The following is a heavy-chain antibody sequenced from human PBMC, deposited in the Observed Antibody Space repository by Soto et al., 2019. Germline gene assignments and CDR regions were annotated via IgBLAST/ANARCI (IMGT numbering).Heavy chain of an antibody. CDR1: GFIFSNAW. V-gene: IGHV3-15*07. J-gene: IGHJ4*02. Sequence: EEQLVESGGGLVKPGGSLTLSCVGSGFIFSNAWMNWVRQAPGKGLEWVGRIKSKVDGETTDYAAAVEGRFTVLRDDSKHTVYVQMNSLKTEDTAVYYCSTGGYFFDFWGQGTLVTVSS. CDR2: IKSKVDGETT. D-gene: IGHD3-16*01. CDR3: STGGYFFDF.